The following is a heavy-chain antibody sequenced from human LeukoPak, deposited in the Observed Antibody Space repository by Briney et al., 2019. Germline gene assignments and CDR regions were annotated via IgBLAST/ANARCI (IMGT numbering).Heavy chain of an antibody. CDR1: GFTFSSYA. J-gene: IGHJ4*02. D-gene: IGHD1-26*01. V-gene: IGHV3-23*01. CDR3: AKDRVGATLYFDF. Sequence: PGGSLRLSCAASGFTFSSYAMSWVRQAPGKGLEWVSAISGSGGSTYYADSVKGRFTISRDNAKNSLYLQMNSLRPEDTAVYYCAKDRVGATLYFDFWGQGTLLTVSS. CDR2: ISGSGGST.